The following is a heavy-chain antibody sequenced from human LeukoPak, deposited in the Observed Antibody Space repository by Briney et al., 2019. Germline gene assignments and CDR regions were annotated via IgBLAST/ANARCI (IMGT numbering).Heavy chain of an antibody. D-gene: IGHD3-9*01. CDR2: MNPNSGNT. CDR3: ARDRSPYYDILTGFKPFDY. Sequence: GASVKVSCKASGYTFTSYDINWVRQATGQGLEWMGWMNPNSGNTGYAQKFQGRVTITRNTSISTAYMELSSLRSEDTAVYYCARDRSPYYDILTGFKPFDYWGQGTLVTVSS. CDR1: GYTFTSYD. J-gene: IGHJ4*02. V-gene: IGHV1-8*03.